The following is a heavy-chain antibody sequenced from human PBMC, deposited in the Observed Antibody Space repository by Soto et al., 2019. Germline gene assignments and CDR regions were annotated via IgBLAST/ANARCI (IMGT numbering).Heavy chain of an antibody. Sequence: SSETLSLTCTVSGDSIRSYYWSWIRQPPGKGLEWIGYISYTGSTHYNPSLKSRVTISADTSKNHFSLKLSSVTTADTALYYCAREGVAAPYYYYGMDVWGQGSTVTVPS. CDR1: GDSIRSYY. CDR2: ISYTGST. D-gene: IGHD2-15*01. CDR3: AREGVAAPYYYYGMDV. J-gene: IGHJ6*02. V-gene: IGHV4-59*01.